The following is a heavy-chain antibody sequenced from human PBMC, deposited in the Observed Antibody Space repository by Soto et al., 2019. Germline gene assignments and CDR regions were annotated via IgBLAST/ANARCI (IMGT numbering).Heavy chain of an antibody. CDR3: ARVRGGYCSSTSCSLSGGRYWFDP. Sequence: SETLSLTCTVSGGSISSYYWSWIRQPPGKGLEWIGYIYYSGSTNYNPSLKSRVTISVDTSKNQFSLKLSFVTAADTAVYYCARVRGGYCSSTSCSLSGGRYWFDPWGQGTLVTVSS. J-gene: IGHJ5*02. V-gene: IGHV4-59*12. CDR1: GGSISSYY. D-gene: IGHD2-2*01. CDR2: IYYSGST.